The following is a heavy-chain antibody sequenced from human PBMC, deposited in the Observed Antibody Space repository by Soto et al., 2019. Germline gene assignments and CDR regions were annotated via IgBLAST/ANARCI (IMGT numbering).Heavy chain of an antibody. Sequence: QVQLVQSGAEVKKPGASVKVSCKAAAYTFTSYDINWVRQATGQDFEWMGWMNPNNGNTAYAQKFQGRVTMTSDTSKGTAYRERNRLTAFDTAVYYCTSGLRNWGVDYEGTGSLVTVS. J-gene: IGHJ4*02. D-gene: IGHD7-27*01. CDR2: MNPNNGNT. CDR1: AYTFTSYD. CDR3: TSGLRNWGVDY. V-gene: IGHV1-8*01.